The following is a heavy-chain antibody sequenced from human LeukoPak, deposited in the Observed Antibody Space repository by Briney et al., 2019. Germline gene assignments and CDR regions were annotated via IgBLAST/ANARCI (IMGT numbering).Heavy chain of an antibody. D-gene: IGHD2-8*01. CDR1: GFSFRTYA. J-gene: IGHJ6*02. Sequence: GGSLRLSCAASGFSFRTYAMNWVRQAPGKGLEWLSYISSDSSTIYYADSVKGRFTISRDNAKNSLFLQMNNLRAEDTAVYYCTRVRMYATIYYYNGMDVWGQGTTVTVSS. CDR2: ISSDSSTI. CDR3: TRVRMYATIYYYNGMDV. V-gene: IGHV3-48*04.